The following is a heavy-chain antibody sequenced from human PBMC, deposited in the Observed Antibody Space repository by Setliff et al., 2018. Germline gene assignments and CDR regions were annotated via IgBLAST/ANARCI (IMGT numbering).Heavy chain of an antibody. V-gene: IGHV3-48*04. D-gene: IGHD3-10*01. Sequence: GGSLRLSCAASGFTFSSFDLSWVRQTPGKGLEWISTIRSNSPTLYYVDSVEGRFTISRDNAGRSVFLQMDSLRAEDTAVYYCTRVSADYHGSGSLDFWGQGTLVTVSS. CDR3: TRVSADYHGSGSLDF. CDR1: GFTFSSFD. CDR2: IRSNSPTL. J-gene: IGHJ4*02.